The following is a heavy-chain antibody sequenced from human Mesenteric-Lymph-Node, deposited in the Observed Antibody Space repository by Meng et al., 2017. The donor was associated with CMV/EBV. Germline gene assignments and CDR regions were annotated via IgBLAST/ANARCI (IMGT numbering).Heavy chain of an antibody. CDR2: MYPSDSET. CDR1: GYSFTSYW. CDR3: ARLISGSWGDAFDI. J-gene: IGHJ3*02. V-gene: IGHV5-51*01. D-gene: IGHD1-26*01. Sequence: GESLKISCKGSGYSFTSYWIGWVRQMPGKGLECMGVMYPSDSETRYSPSFQGHVTISADKSISTAYLQWSSLKASDTAMYYCARLISGSWGDAFDIWGQGTMVTVSS.